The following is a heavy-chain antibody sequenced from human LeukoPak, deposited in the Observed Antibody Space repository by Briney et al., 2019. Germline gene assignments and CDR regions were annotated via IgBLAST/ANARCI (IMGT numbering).Heavy chain of an antibody. J-gene: IGHJ4*02. CDR1: GFTFCNAW. CDR3: RSGNYYFDF. V-gene: IGHV3-15*01. CDR2: IKSKTDGGTT. Sequence: SGGSLRLSCAASGFTFCNAWMTWVRQAPGKGLEWVGRIKSKTDGGTTDYAAPVKGRFTISRDDSKNTLYLQMNSLKIEDTAVYYCRSGNYYFDFWGQGTLVTVSS. D-gene: IGHD1-26*01.